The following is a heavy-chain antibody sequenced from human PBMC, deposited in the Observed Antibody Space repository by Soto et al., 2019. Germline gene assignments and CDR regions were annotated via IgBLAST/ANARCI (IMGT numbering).Heavy chain of an antibody. V-gene: IGHV4-59*01. CDR1: GGSISSYY. CDR3: AREYSSSSYYYYYMDV. D-gene: IGHD6-6*01. CDR2: IYYSGST. Sequence: SETLSLTCTVSGGSISSYYWSWIRQPPGKGLEWIGYIYYSGSTNYNPSLKSRVTISVDTSKNQFSLKLSPVTAADTAVYYCAREYSSSSYYYYYMDVWGKGTTVTVSS. J-gene: IGHJ6*03.